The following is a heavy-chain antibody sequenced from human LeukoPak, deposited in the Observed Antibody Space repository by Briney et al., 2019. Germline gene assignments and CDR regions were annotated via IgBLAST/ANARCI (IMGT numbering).Heavy chain of an antibody. Sequence: GGSLRLSCVASGFTFSSYPMTWVRQAPGKGPEWVSFISDSGGITYYADSVKGRFTISRDNSKNTLYLQMNSLRAEDTAVYYCAKNTQYSGYYDCWGQGTLVAVSS. CDR1: GFTFSSYP. D-gene: IGHD6-6*01. J-gene: IGHJ4*02. V-gene: IGHV3-23*01. CDR2: ISDSGGIT. CDR3: AKNTQYSGYYDC.